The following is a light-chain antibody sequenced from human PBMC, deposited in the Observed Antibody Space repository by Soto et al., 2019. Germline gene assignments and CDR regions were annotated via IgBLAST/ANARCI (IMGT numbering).Light chain of an antibody. CDR2: RAS. J-gene: IGKJ1*01. V-gene: IGKV1-39*01. Sequence: DIQMTQSPSTLSGSVGDRVTITCRASQTISSWLAWYQQKPGKAPKLLISRASSVKSGVPPRFSGSGSGRDFTLTISSLRPEDIATYFCQQSYTSPPWKCGQGTNVDI. CDR1: QTISSW. CDR3: QQSYTSPPWK.